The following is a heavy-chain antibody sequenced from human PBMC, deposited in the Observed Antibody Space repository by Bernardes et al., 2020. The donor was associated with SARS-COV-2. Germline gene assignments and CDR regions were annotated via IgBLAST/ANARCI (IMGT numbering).Heavy chain of an antibody. J-gene: IGHJ6*02. CDR2: INPNSGGT. D-gene: IGHD2-21*02. V-gene: IGHV1-2*02. Sequence: ASVKVSCKASGYTFTGCYMHWVRQAPGQGLEWMGWINPNSGGTNYAQKFQGRVTMTRDTSISTAYMELSRLRSDDTAVYYCAREQEPIIEVVTAILGYGMDVWGQGTTVTVSS. CDR1: GYTFTGCY. CDR3: AREQEPIIEVVTAILGYGMDV.